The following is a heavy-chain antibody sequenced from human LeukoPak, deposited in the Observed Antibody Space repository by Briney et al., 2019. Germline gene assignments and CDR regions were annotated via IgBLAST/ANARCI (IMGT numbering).Heavy chain of an antibody. CDR2: IRKDGSDI. V-gene: IGHV3-7*01. D-gene: IGHD2-21*01. CDR3: ARPIPYCGGDCYRPDDAFDI. Sequence: PGGSLRLSSAASGFTFSTYWMSWVRQAPGKGLEWVANIRKDGSDIHYVDSVKGRFTISRDNAKNSLYLEMSSLRGEDTAVYYCARPIPYCGGDCYRPDDAFDIWGQGTMVTVSS. CDR1: GFTFSTYW. J-gene: IGHJ3*02.